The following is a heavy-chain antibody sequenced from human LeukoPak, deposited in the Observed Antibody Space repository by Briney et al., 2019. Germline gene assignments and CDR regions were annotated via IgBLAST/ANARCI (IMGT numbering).Heavy chain of an antibody. Sequence: GGSLRLSCAASGFTFDDYAMHWVRQAPGKGLEWVSGISWNSGSIGYADSVKGRFTISRDNSKNTLYLQMNSLRAEDTAVYYCAKPLMVVITHSPYFDYWGQGTLVTVSS. D-gene: IGHD3-22*01. CDR2: ISWNSGSI. J-gene: IGHJ4*02. CDR3: AKPLMVVITHSPYFDY. V-gene: IGHV3-9*01. CDR1: GFTFDDYA.